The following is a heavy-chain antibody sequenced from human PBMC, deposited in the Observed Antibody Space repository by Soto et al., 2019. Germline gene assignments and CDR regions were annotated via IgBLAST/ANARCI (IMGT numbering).Heavy chain of an antibody. D-gene: IGHD3-22*01. CDR3: AKVAYDSSGYLDY. CDR1: GFSFSSYG. J-gene: IGHJ4*02. CDR2: ISYDGSNK. Sequence: GGSLRLSCAASGFSFSSYGMHWVRQAPGKGLEWVAVISYDGSNKYYADSVKGRFTISRDNSKNTLYLQMNSLRAEDTAVYYCAKVAYDSSGYLDYWGQGTLVTVSS. V-gene: IGHV3-30*18.